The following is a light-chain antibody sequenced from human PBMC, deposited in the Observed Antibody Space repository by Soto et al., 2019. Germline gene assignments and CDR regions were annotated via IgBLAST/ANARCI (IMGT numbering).Light chain of an antibody. CDR1: QSVSSPY. CDR2: GAS. V-gene: IGKV3-20*01. Sequence: EVVLTQSPVTLSLSPGERATLSCRASQSVSSPYLAWYQQKPGQPPRLLIYGASSRATDIPDRFIGSGSGTEFTLTIARLAPEDFAMYYCQQYGSSPFTFGPGIKVDI. CDR3: QQYGSSPFT. J-gene: IGKJ3*01.